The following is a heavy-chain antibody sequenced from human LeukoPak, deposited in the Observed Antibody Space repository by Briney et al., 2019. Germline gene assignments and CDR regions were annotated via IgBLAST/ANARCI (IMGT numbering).Heavy chain of an antibody. D-gene: IGHD1-26*01. Sequence: GGSLRLSCAASGFTFSNYATSWVRQAPGKGLEWVSTLSGTGGSTYYADSVKGRFTISRDSSKNTLFLHMNTLRAEDTAIYYCAKDRTVGASYWYFDLWGRGTLVTVSS. CDR3: AKDRTVGASYWYFDL. CDR2: LSGTGGST. V-gene: IGHV3-23*01. CDR1: GFTFSNYA. J-gene: IGHJ2*01.